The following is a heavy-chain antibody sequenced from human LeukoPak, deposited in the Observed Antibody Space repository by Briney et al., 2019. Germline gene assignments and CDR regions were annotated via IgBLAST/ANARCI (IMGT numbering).Heavy chain of an antibody. CDR2: ISSSGSTI. CDR1: GFTFSSYE. Sequence: AGSLRLSCAASGFTFSSYEMNWVRQAPGKGLEWVSYISSSGSTIYYADSVKGRFTISRDNAKNSLYLQMNSLRAEDTAVYYCARERQGTEFDYWGQGTVVTVSS. D-gene: IGHD1-7*01. V-gene: IGHV3-48*03. J-gene: IGHJ4*02. CDR3: ARERQGTEFDY.